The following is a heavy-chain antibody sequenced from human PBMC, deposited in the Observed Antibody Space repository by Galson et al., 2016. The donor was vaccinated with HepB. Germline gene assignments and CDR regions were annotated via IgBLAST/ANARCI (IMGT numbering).Heavy chain of an antibody. CDR3: AIFGVHFDY. Sequence: SLRLSCAASGFTFSSYTMNWVRQAPGKGLEWVSSISSSDTYTYYADLLKGRFTISRDNAKNSLYLEMNSLRAEDTAVYYCAIFGVHFDYWGQGTQVTVSS. CDR2: ISSSDTYT. V-gene: IGHV3-21*01. D-gene: IGHD3-3*01. J-gene: IGHJ4*02. CDR1: GFTFSSYT.